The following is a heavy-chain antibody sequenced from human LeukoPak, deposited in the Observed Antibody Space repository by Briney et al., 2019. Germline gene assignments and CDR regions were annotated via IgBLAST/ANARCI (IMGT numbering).Heavy chain of an antibody. Sequence: PSETLSLTCAVYGGSFSGYYWSWIRQPPGKGLEWIGEINHSRSTNYNPSLKSRVTISVDTSKNQFSLKLSSVTAADTAVYYCARAINVGAFDIWGQGTMVTVSS. CDR3: ARAINVGAFDI. V-gene: IGHV4-34*01. D-gene: IGHD3-10*01. CDR1: GGSFSGYY. J-gene: IGHJ3*02. CDR2: INHSRST.